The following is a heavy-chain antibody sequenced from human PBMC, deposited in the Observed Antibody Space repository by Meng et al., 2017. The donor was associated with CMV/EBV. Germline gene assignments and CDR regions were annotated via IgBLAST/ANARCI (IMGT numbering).Heavy chain of an antibody. D-gene: IGHD3-3*01. CDR2: IYYSGST. Sequence: VQLPESRPGLVNPSQTLSLTCTVSGGSISSGDYYWSWIRQPPGKGLEWIGYIYYSGSTYYNPSLKSRVTISVDTSKNQFSLKLSSVTAADTAVYYCARDNRRGGVDYWGQGTLVTVSS. J-gene: IGHJ4*02. CDR1: GGSISSGDYY. CDR3: ARDNRRGGVDY. V-gene: IGHV4-30-4*08.